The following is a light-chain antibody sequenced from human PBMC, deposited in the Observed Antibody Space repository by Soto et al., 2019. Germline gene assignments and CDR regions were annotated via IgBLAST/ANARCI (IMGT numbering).Light chain of an antibody. CDR1: SSDVGGYSY. Sequence: QSVLTQPASVSGSPGQSITISCTGTSSDVGGYSYVSWYQQHPGKAPKLMIYEVSNRPSGVSNRFSGSKSGNTASLTISGLQAEDEADYYCSSYTSSSTLEVVFGGGTKLTVL. J-gene: IGLJ2*01. CDR2: EVS. V-gene: IGLV2-14*01. CDR3: SSYTSSSTLEVV.